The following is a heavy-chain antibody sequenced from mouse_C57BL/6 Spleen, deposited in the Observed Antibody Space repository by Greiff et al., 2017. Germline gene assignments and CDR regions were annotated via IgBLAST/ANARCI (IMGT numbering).Heavy chain of an antibody. CDR2: IWWDDDN. CDR1: GFSLSTFGMG. J-gene: IGHJ1*03. Sequence: QVTLKESGPGILQPSQTLSLTCSFSGFSLSTFGMGVGWIRQPSGKGLEWLAHIWWDDDNDYNPALKSRLTISKDTSKNQVFLKIANVDTADTDTYYCDRIVRYYGSIWYFDVWGTGTTLTVSS. CDR3: DRIVRYYGSIWYFDV. D-gene: IGHD1-1*01. V-gene: IGHV8-8*01.